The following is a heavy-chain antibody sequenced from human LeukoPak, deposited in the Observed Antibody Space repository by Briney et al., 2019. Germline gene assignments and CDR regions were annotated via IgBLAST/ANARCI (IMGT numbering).Heavy chain of an antibody. CDR2: IYPGDSDT. D-gene: IGHD5-12*01. V-gene: IGHV5-51*01. J-gene: IGHJ4*02. CDR3: ARSVFSGYDFQPY. Sequence: GEPRKISCKGSGYSFTTYWIGWVRQMPGKGLEWMGIIYPGDSDTRYSPSFEGQVTISADKSISTAYLQWSSLKASDTAMYYCARSVFSGYDFQPYWGQGTLVTVSS. CDR1: GYSFTTYW.